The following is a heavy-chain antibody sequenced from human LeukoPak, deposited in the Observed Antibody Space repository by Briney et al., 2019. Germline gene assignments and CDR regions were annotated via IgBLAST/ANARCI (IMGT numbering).Heavy chain of an antibody. V-gene: IGHV3-7*03. D-gene: IGHD3-10*01. J-gene: IGHJ4*02. CDR3: ARDYRSVRGVATDY. CDR2: INVYGSEK. CDR1: GFTFSSYW. Sequence: GGSLRLSCAASGFTFSSYWMSWVRQAQGKGLEWVGYINVYGSEKFYVDSVKGRFSISRDNAKNSLYLQMNSLRAEDTAVYYCARDYRSVRGVATDYWGQGTLVTVSS.